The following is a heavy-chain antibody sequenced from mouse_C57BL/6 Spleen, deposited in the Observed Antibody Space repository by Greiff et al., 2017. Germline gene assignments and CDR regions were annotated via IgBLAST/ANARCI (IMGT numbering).Heavy chain of an antibody. CDR2: IDPSDSYT. V-gene: IGHV1-50*01. CDR1: GYTFTSYW. CDR3: APRGVYGSSFV. J-gene: IGHJ1*03. Sequence: QVQLQQPGAELVKPGASVKLSCKASGYTFTSYWMQWVKQRPGQGLEWIGEIDPSDSYTNYNQQCKGKATLTVDTSSSTAYRQLSSLTSEDSEVYYCAPRGVYGSSFVWGTGTTVTVAS. D-gene: IGHD1-1*01.